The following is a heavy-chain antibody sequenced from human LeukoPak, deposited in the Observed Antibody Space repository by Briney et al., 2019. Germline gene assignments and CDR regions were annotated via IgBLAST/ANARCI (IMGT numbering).Heavy chain of an antibody. J-gene: IGHJ4*02. CDR3: ARLYDILTALFDF. D-gene: IGHD3-9*01. Sequence: SETLSLTCTVSGGSISSYYWSWIRQPPGKGLEWIGYIYYSGSTNYNPSLKSRVTISVDTSKNQFSLKLSSVTAADTAVYYCARLYDILTALFDFWGQGTLVTVSS. CDR2: IYYSGST. CDR1: GGSISSYY. V-gene: IGHV4-59*01.